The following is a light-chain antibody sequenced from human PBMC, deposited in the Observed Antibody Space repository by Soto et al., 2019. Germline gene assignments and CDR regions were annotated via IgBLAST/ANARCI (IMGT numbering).Light chain of an antibody. CDR2: DAS. Sequence: DIQMTQSPSPLSSSVGDRVTITCRASQSISAYLAWYQQRPGKPPNLLIYDASNLASGVPSRFSGSGSGTDFTLTISSLQPDDFAAYFCQQYNTFPYTFGQGTMLEI. J-gene: IGKJ2*01. CDR1: QSISAY. CDR3: QQYNTFPYT. V-gene: IGKV1-5*01.